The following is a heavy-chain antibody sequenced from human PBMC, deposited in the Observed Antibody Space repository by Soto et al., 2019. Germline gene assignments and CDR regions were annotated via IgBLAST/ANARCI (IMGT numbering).Heavy chain of an antibody. J-gene: IGHJ4*02. CDR2: VYNSGST. Sequence: SETLSLTCTVSGGSISSNYWTWIRQPPGKGLEWIGYVYNSGSTNYNPSLKSRVTISEDTSKSQSSLKVNSMTAADTAVYYWARYRREAVAGYTLDNWGQGILVTVSS. V-gene: IGHV4-59*01. D-gene: IGHD6-13*01. CDR3: ARYRREAVAGYTLDN. CDR1: GGSISSNY.